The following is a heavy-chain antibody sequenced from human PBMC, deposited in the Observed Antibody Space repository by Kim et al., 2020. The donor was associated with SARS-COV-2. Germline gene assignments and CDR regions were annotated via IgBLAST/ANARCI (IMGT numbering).Heavy chain of an antibody. V-gene: IGHV4-59*08. D-gene: IGHD1-1*01. Sequence: YHPSLEGRATRSVDTSKNQFSLTVSYVTAADTAVYYCARRHATASGAFDIWGQGTMVTVSS. CDR3: ARRHATASGAFDI. J-gene: IGHJ3*02.